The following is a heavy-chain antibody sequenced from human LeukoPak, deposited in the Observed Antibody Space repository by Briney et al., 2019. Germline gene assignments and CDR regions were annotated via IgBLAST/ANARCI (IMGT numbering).Heavy chain of an antibody. J-gene: IGHJ4*02. CDR3: ARRLGGGYDFDY. Sequence: GASVKVSCKASGYTFTAYFIHWVRQAPGQGLDWMGLINTRTGGTNYAPKFQGRVTMTRDTSISTAYMELRSLSSDDTAVYYCARRLGGGYDFDYWGQGALVTVRS. CDR1: GYTFTAYF. D-gene: IGHD5-12*01. V-gene: IGHV1-2*02. CDR2: INTRTGGT.